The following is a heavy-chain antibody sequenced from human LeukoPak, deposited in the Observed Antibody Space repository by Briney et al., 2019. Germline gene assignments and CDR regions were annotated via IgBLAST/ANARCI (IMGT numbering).Heavy chain of an antibody. CDR1: GFTFSSYT. CDR3: ARGPYYGGPGDYYYGMDV. Sequence: GGSLRLSCAASGFTFSSYTMNWVRQAPGKGLEWVSSIVGSSGYIFYADSVKGRFTISRDNSKNTLYLQMNSLRADDTAVYYCARGPYYGGPGDYYYGMDVWGQGTTVTVSS. D-gene: IGHD4-23*01. V-gene: IGHV3-21*01. J-gene: IGHJ6*02. CDR2: IVGSSGYI.